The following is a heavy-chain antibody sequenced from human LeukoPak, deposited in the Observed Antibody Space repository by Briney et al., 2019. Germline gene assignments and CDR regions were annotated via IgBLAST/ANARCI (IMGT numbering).Heavy chain of an antibody. V-gene: IGHV3-30-3*01. CDR3: ARERLGSSPVDI. Sequence: GGSLKLSCAASGFTFSSYAMHWVRQAPGKGLEWVAVISYDGSNKYYADSVKGRFTISRDNSKNTLYLQMNSLRAEDTAVYYCARERLGSSPVDIWGQGTMVTVSS. CDR1: GFTFSSYA. CDR2: ISYDGSNK. J-gene: IGHJ3*02. D-gene: IGHD3-16*01.